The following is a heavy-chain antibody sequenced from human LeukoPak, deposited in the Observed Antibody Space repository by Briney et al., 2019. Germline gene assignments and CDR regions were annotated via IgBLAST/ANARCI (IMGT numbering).Heavy chain of an antibody. CDR2: ISGSGGST. Sequence: TGGSLRLSCAASGFTFSSYGMSWVRQAPGKGLEWVSAISGSGGSTYYADSVKGRFTISRDNSKNTLYLQMNSLRAEDTAVYYCAKDRVQLSYMDVWGKGTTVTISS. CDR3: AKDRVQLSYMDV. V-gene: IGHV3-23*01. D-gene: IGHD5-18*01. J-gene: IGHJ6*03. CDR1: GFTFSSYG.